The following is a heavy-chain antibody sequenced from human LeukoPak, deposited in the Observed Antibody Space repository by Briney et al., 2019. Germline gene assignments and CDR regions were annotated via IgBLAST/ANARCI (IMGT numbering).Heavy chain of an antibody. CDR3: ARVSHYGDPFDY. V-gene: IGHV1-2*02. Sequence: ASVKVSCKASGYTFTGYYMHWVRQAPRQGLEWMGWINPNSGGTNYAQKFQGRVTMTRDTSISTAYMELSRLRSDDTAVYYCARVSHYGDPFDYWGQGTLVTVSS. CDR1: GYTFTGYY. CDR2: INPNSGGT. D-gene: IGHD4-17*01. J-gene: IGHJ4*02.